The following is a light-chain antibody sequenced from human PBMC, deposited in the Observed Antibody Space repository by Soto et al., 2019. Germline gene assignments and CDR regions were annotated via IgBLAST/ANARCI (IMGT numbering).Light chain of an antibody. CDR2: AAS. CDR3: QQSYSTLVT. V-gene: IGKV1-39*01. J-gene: IGKJ4*01. CDR1: QGVSSY. Sequence: TPLTQSPSSLSAPVGDRVTITCRASQGVSSYLAWYQQKPGEAPKLLIYAASSLQSGVPSRFSGSGSGTDFTLTISSLQPEDFATYYCQQSYSTLVTFGGGTKVDIK.